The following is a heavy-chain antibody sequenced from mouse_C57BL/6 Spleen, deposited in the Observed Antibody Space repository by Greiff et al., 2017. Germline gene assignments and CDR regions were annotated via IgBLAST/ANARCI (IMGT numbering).Heavy chain of an antibody. D-gene: IGHD1-1*01. V-gene: IGHV14-3*01. CDR3: ARDHYYGSSYWYFAV. Sequence: VQLKESVAELVRPGASVKLSCTASGFNIKNTYMHWVKQRPEQGLEWIGRIDPANGNTKYAPKFQGKATITADKSSNTAYLQLSSLTSEDTAIYYLARDHYYGSSYWYFAVWGTGTTVTVSS. J-gene: IGHJ1*03. CDR2: IDPANGNT. CDR1: GFNIKNTY.